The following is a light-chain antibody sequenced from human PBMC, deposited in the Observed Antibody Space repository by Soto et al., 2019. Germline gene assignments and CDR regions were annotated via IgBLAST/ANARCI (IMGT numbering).Light chain of an antibody. CDR1: QSVSSN. J-gene: IGKJ4*01. V-gene: IGKV3-15*01. Sequence: EIVMTQSPATLSVSPGERATLSFRASQSVSSNLAWYQQKPGQAPRLLIYGASTRATGVPARFSGSGSGTECILASSSLQDEEFAVYYCHQYSAWPLSFGGGSKVEIK. CDR3: HQYSAWPLS. CDR2: GAS.